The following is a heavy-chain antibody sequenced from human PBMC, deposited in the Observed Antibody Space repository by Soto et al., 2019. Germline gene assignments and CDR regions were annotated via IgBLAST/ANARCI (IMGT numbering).Heavy chain of an antibody. V-gene: IGHV3-48*02. D-gene: IGHD1-7*01. CDR2: ISSSSSTI. J-gene: IGHJ4*02. CDR1: VFTCSSYS. Sequence: WGSLRLSCAASVFTCSSYSMNWFRQAPGKGLEWVSYISSSSSTIYYADSVKGRFTISRDNAKNSLYLQMNSLRDEDTAVYYCARDNWNYEDYWGQGTLVTVSS. CDR3: ARDNWNYEDY.